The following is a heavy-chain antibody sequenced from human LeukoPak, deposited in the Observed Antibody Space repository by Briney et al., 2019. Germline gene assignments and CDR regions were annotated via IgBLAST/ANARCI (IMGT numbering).Heavy chain of an antibody. CDR1: GFTFSTYA. Sequence: GGSLRLSCAASGFTFSTYAMNWVRQAPGKGPEWVSLISDSGANKHYADSVKGRFTISRDNSKNTVSLQMNSLRAEDTAVYYCAKDVRVGGGGMDVWGQGTPVTVSS. CDR3: AKDVRVGGGGMDV. CDR2: ISDSGANK. V-gene: IGHV3-23*01. J-gene: IGHJ6*02. D-gene: IGHD1-26*01.